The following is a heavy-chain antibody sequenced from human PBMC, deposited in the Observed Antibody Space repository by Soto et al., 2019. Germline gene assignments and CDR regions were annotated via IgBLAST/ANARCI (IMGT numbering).Heavy chain of an antibody. D-gene: IGHD5-18*01. CDR1: GGSVSSGSYY. J-gene: IGHJ2*01. CDR2: IYYSGST. V-gene: IGHV4-61*01. CDR3: ARVSPSEDLARWIPYWYFDL. Sequence: SETLSLTCTVSGGSVSSGSYYWSWIRQPPGKGLEWIGYIYYSGSTNYNPSLKSRVTISVDTSKNQFSLKLSSVTAADTAVYYCARVSPSEDLARWIPYWYFDLWGRGTLVTVSS.